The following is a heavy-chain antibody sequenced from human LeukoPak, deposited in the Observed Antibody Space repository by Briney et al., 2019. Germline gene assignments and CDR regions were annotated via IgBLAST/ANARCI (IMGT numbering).Heavy chain of an antibody. CDR1: GYTFTSYD. CDR2: MNPNSGNT. Sequence: GASVKVSCKASGYTFTSYDINWVRQATGQGLEWMGWMNPNSGNTGYAQKFQGRVTMTRNTSISTAYMELSSPRSEDTAVYYCARTPHYYDSSGYPIYYYYMDVWGKGTTVTISS. V-gene: IGHV1-8*01. J-gene: IGHJ6*03. CDR3: ARTPHYYDSSGYPIYYYYMDV. D-gene: IGHD3-22*01.